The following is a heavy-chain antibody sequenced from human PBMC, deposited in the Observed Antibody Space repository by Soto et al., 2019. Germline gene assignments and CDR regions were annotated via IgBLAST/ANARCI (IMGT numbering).Heavy chain of an antibody. D-gene: IGHD2-8*01. CDR3: ARQDYCTTSTCYTAPQAY. Sequence: GGSLRLSCAASGFNFGSSWMHWVRQAPGKGLQWVSRMTSDGSTTDYADSVKGRFTVSRDNGKYTLYLQMNSLRAEDTAVYYCARQDYCTTSTCYTAPQAYWGQGTLVTVSS. CDR2: MTSDGSTT. V-gene: IGHV3-74*01. J-gene: IGHJ4*02. CDR1: GFNFGSSW.